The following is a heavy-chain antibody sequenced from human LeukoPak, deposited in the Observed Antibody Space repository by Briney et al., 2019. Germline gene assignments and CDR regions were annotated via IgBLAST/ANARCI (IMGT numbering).Heavy chain of an antibody. CDR2: IYTSGST. V-gene: IGHV4-4*07. CDR3: ARDSRYYGSGSYLPNYYYYMDV. Sequence: PSETLSLTCTVSGGSISSYYRSWIRQPAGKGLEWIGRIYTSGSTNYNPSLKSRVTVSVDTSKNQFSLKLSSVTAADTAVYYCARDSRYYGSGSYLPNYYYYMDVWGKGTTVTVSS. J-gene: IGHJ6*03. D-gene: IGHD3-10*01. CDR1: GGSISSYY.